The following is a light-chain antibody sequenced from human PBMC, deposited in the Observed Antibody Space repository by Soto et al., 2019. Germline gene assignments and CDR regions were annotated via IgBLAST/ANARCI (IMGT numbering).Light chain of an antibody. CDR2: AAS. CDR3: QQYNRAPLT. CDR1: QGISSY. J-gene: IGKJ4*01. Sequence: DIQMTQSPSSLSASVGDRVTITCRASQGISSYLAWYQQKPGKVPKLLISAASTLQSGVPSRFSGSGSGTDFTLTISSLQPEDFATYYCQQYNRAPLTFGGGTKVEIK. V-gene: IGKV1-27*01.